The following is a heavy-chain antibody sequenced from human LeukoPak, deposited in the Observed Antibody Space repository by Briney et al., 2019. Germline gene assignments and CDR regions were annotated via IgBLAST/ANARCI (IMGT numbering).Heavy chain of an antibody. D-gene: IGHD4-23*01. J-gene: IGHJ4*02. V-gene: IGHV1-18*01. CDR2: ISAYNGNT. Sequence: GASVKVSCKASGYTFTSYGISWVRQAPGQGHEWMGWISAYNGNTNYAQKLQGRVTMTTDTSTSTAYMELRSLRSDDTAVYYCARGTRGVNSPYFDYWGQGTLVTVSS. CDR1: GYTFTSYG. CDR3: ARGTRGVNSPYFDY.